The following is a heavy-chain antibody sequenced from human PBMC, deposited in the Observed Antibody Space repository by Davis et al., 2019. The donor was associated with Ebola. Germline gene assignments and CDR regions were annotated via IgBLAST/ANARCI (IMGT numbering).Heavy chain of an antibody. CDR3: ARGGVVVPAATWWFDP. Sequence: PGGSLRLSCAASGFTFSDYYMSWIRQAPGKGLEWVANIKQDGSEKYYVDSVKGRFTISRDNAKTSLYLQIDGLRVEDSAVYYCARGGVVVPAATWWFDPWGQGTVVTVSS. V-gene: IGHV3-7*03. CDR2: IKQDGSEK. CDR1: GFTFSDYY. D-gene: IGHD2-2*01. J-gene: IGHJ5*02.